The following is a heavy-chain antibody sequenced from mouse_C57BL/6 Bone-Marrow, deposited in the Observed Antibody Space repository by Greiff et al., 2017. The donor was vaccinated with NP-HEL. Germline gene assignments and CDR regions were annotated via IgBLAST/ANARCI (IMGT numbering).Heavy chain of an antibody. CDR3: ARWDGYFDY. D-gene: IGHD2-3*01. CDR1: GFTFTDYY. J-gene: IGHJ2*01. CDR2: IRNTANGYTT. Sequence: DVKLVESGGGLVQPGGSLSLSCAASGFTFTDYYMSWVRQPPGKALAWLGFIRNTANGYTTEYSASVKGRFTISRDNSQSILYLQMNALRAEDSATYYCARWDGYFDYWGQGTTLTVSS. V-gene: IGHV7-3*01.